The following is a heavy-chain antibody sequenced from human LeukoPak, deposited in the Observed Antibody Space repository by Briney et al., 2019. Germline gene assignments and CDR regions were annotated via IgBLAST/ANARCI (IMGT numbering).Heavy chain of an antibody. CDR2: IYTSGST. J-gene: IGHJ4*02. CDR1: GGSISSGSYY. CDR3: ARGRSDYVWGSYRSEEFDY. Sequence: SSETLSLTCTVSGGSISSGSYYWSWIRQPAGKGLEWIGRIYTSGSTNHNPSLKSRVTISVDTSKNQFSLKLSSVTAADTAVYYCARGRSDYVWGSYRSEEFDYWGQGTLVTVSS. V-gene: IGHV4-61*02. D-gene: IGHD3-16*02.